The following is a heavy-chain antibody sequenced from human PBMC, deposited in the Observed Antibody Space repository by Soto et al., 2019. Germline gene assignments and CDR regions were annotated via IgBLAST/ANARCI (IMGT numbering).Heavy chain of an antibody. CDR2: IPSSSTTS. Sequence: GGSLRLSCAASGFTFSAYAMTWVRQAPGKGLEWVSTIPSSSTTSYYADSVKGRFTISRDNSKNTLYLQMDSLRAEDTAVYYCAKVGAGYSYGYYFDYWGQGTLVTVSS. CDR1: GFTFSAYA. J-gene: IGHJ4*02. D-gene: IGHD5-18*01. V-gene: IGHV3-23*01. CDR3: AKVGAGYSYGYYFDY.